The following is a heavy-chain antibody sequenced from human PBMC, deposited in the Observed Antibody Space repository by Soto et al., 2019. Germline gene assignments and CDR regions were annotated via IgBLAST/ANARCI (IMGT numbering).Heavy chain of an antibody. CDR1: GYTFTSYA. J-gene: IGHJ5*02. CDR2: INAGNGNT. Sequence: ASVKVSCKASGYTFTSYAMHWVRQAPGQRXEWMGWINAGNGNTKYSQKFQGRVTITRDTSASTAYMELSSLRSEDTAVYYCARIRTLGYCSSTSCYRWFDPWGQGTLVTVSS. V-gene: IGHV1-3*01. D-gene: IGHD2-2*02. CDR3: ARIRTLGYCSSTSCYRWFDP.